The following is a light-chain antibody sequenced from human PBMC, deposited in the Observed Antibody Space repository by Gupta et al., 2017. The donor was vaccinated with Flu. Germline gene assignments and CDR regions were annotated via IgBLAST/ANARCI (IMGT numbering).Light chain of an antibody. V-gene: IGLV2-23*02. CDR2: EVA. CDR3: CSYAGGYV. J-gene: IGLJ1*01. CDR1: STDLASYDP. Sequence: GTSTDLASYDPVSWYQQHPGKAPRLIIYEVAKRPAGVSNRFSGSKSGDTASLTISGLQDDDEGDYYCCSYAGGYVFGIGTRVTVL.